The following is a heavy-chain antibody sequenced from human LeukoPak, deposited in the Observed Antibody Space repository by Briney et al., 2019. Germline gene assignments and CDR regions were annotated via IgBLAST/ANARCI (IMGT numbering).Heavy chain of an antibody. D-gene: IGHD2-15*01. CDR1: AFTFTGYN. V-gene: IGHV1-2*02. CDR2: IKPISVTT. J-gene: IGHJ3*02. CDR3: TLTQYKEVVFDI. Sequence: AAVKVSCKASAFTFTGYNTHWGRQAPGQGLGWMGWIKPISVTTSYAQHFQGSVTMTRDTSLSTAYMELSSLKSDDAAIYYCTLTQYKEVVFDIWGQGTMVTVSS.